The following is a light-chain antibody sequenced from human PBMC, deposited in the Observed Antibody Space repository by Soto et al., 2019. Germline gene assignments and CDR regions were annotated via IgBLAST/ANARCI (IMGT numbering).Light chain of an antibody. V-gene: IGKV3-20*01. J-gene: IGKJ2*01. CDR2: GAS. Sequence: EIVLTQSPGTLSLSPGERATLSCRASQSVSSSYLAWYQQKPGQAPRLLIYGASSRATGIPDRFSGSGSGTDFTLTISRLEPEDFVVYYCQQYGSSPTLGQGTKLEIK. CDR3: QQYGSSPT. CDR1: QSVSSSY.